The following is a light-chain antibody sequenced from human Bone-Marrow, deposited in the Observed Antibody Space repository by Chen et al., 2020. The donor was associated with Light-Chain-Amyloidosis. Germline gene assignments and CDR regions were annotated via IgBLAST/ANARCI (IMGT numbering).Light chain of an antibody. CDR2: DDS. Sequence: SYVLTQPSSVSVAPGQTATIACGGNNIGSTSVPWYQQTPGQAPLLVVYDDSDRPSGLPERLSGSNAVNTATMTISRVEAVDEADYYGQVWDRSSDRPVFGGGTKLTVL. V-gene: IGLV3-21*02. CDR1: NIGSTS. J-gene: IGLJ3*02. CDR3: QVWDRSSDRPV.